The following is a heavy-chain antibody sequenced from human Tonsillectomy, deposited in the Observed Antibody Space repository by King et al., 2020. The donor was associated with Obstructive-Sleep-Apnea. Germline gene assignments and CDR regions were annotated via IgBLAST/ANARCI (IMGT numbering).Heavy chain of an antibody. Sequence: QLQESGPGLVKPSETLSLTCTVSGSSISSGYYRGWIRQPPGKGLEWIGSIFHSGITYYNPSLKSRVTIAVVTSENQFSLKLTSVTAADTAVYYCARRVVVAAAPADYWGQGTLVTVSS. CDR3: ARRVVVAAAPADY. CDR2: IFHSGIT. CDR1: GSSISSGYY. V-gene: IGHV4-38-2*02. J-gene: IGHJ4*02. D-gene: IGHD2-15*01.